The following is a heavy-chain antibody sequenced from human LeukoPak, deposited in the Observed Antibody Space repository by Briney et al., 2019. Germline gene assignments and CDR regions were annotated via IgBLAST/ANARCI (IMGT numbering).Heavy chain of an antibody. V-gene: IGHV4-34*01. J-gene: IGHJ4*02. D-gene: IGHD3-3*01. Sequence: PSETLSLTCAVYGGSFSGHYWSWIRQPPGKGLEWIGEINHSGSTNYNPSLESRVTISVDTSKNHFSLKLSSVTAADTAVYYCASGQSYDLWSGYYVDWGQGTLVTVSA. CDR2: INHSGST. CDR3: ASGQSYDLWSGYYVD. CDR1: GGSFSGHY.